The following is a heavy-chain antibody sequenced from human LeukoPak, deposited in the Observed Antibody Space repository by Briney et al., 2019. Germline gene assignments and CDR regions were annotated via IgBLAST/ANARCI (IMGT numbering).Heavy chain of an antibody. J-gene: IGHJ5*02. CDR3: AISSHGGGGGWFGP. Sequence: GGSLRLSCAAAGFTFSSYGMNWVGQAPGKGLEWVSGIRGSGGTNDYADPVKGRYTISRDNSKNTLYLQMNSLRADDTAVYYCAISSHGGGGGWFGPWGQGPLFPASS. V-gene: IGHV3-23*01. D-gene: IGHD4-23*01. CDR2: IRGSGGTN. CDR1: GFTFSSYG.